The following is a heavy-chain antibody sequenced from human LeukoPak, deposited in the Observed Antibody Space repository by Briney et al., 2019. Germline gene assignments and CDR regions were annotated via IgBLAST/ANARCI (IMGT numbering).Heavy chain of an antibody. CDR2: LSCSGYNT. J-gene: IGHJ4*02. Sequence: GGSLTLSCAASGFTFSSHAPSWLRQAPGKGLEWVSSLSCSGYNTYYADSVKGRFTISRDNSKNTVYLQMNSLRAEDTAVYYCAKDPYGTRYFDYWGQGTLVTVSS. CDR3: AKDPYGTRYFDY. CDR1: GFTFSSHA. V-gene: IGHV3-23*01. D-gene: IGHD2-2*01.